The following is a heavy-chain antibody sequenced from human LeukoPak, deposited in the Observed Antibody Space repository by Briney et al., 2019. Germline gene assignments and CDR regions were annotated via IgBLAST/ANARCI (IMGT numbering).Heavy chain of an antibody. J-gene: IGHJ4*02. CDR1: GFTFSSYA. D-gene: IGHD3-10*01. CDR3: ARLYYYGSGSPQYAFDY. Sequence: PGGSLRLSCAASGFTFSSYAMHWVRQAPGKGLEWVAVISYDGSNKYYADSVKGRFTISRDNSKNTLYLQMNSLRAEDTAVYYCARLYYYGSGSPQYAFDYWGQGTLVTVSS. CDR2: ISYDGSNK. V-gene: IGHV3-30-3*01.